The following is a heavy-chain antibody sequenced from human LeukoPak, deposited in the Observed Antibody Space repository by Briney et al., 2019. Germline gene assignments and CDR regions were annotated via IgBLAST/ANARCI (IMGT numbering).Heavy chain of an antibody. V-gene: IGHV4-30-4*08. CDR1: GGSISSGDYY. D-gene: IGHD6-6*01. J-gene: IGHJ3*02. CDR2: IYYSGST. CDR3: ARAGVVGSSNAFDI. Sequence: PSETLSLTCTVSGGSISSGDYYWSWIRQPPGKGLEWIGYIYYSGSTYYNPSLKSRVTISVDTSKNQFSLKLSSVTAADTAVYYCARAGVVGSSNAFDIWGQGTMVTVSS.